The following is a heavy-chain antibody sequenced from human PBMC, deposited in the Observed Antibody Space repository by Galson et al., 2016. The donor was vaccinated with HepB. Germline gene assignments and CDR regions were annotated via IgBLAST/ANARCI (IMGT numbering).Heavy chain of an antibody. CDR3: ARQTVRYYYGMDV. CDR2: IDPSDSDT. J-gene: IGHJ6*02. D-gene: IGHD4-17*01. Sequence: QSGAEVKKPGESLRISCKGSGYSFSNHYINWVRQMPGKGLEWMGRIDPSDSDTDYSPSFQGHVIISVDKSIGTAHLQWSSLEVSDTAIYYCARQTVRYYYGMDVWGQGTTVSVSS. CDR1: GYSFSNHY. V-gene: IGHV5-10-1*01.